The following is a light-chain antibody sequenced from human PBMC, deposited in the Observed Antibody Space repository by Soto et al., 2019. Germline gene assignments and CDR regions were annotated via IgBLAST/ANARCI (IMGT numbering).Light chain of an antibody. V-gene: IGLV2-14*01. CDR1: SSDVGGYNY. CDR3: SSYTSSSTLDV. J-gene: IGLJ1*01. CDR2: DVS. Sequence: QSALTQPASVSGSPGQSITISCTGTSSDVGGYNYVSWYQQHPGKAPKLMIYDVSNRPSGVSNRFSGSKSGNTDSLTISGLQAEDEAAYYCSSYTSSSTLDVFGTGTKVTVL.